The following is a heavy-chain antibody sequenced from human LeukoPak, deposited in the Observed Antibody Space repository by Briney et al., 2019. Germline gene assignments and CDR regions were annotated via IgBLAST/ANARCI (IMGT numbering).Heavy chain of an antibody. V-gene: IGHV4-39*07. CDR2: IYYSGST. J-gene: IGHJ3*02. CDR3: ASADQIGAPEAGRQQAFDI. CDR1: GGSISSSSYY. D-gene: IGHD3-16*01. Sequence: SETLSLTCTVSGGSISSSSYYWGWIRQPPGKGLEWIGSIYYSGSTYYNPSLKSRVTISVDTSKNQFSLKLSSVTAADTAVYYCASADQIGAPEAGRQQAFDIWGQGTMVTVSS.